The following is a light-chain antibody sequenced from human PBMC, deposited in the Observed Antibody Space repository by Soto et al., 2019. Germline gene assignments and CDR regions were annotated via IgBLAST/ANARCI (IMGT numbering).Light chain of an antibody. CDR1: QGISSW. J-gene: IGKJ4*01. V-gene: IGKV1-12*01. CDR3: QQTTSFPLT. CDR2: AAS. Sequence: DIQMTQSPSFVSASVGDRVTITCRASQGISSWLAWYQHKPGRAPKLLIHAASNLESGVPSRFSGSGSGTDFTLTISSQLPEDFATYYCQQTTSFPLTFGGGTKVEIK.